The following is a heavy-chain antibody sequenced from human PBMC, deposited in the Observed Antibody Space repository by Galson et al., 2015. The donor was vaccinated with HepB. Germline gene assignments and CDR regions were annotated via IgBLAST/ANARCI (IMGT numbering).Heavy chain of an antibody. Sequence: CAISGDSVSSNSAAWNWIRQSPSRGLEWLGRTYYRSKWYNDYAVSVKSRITINPDTSKNRFSLQLNSVTPEDTAVYYCAREAFYCSSTSCAPRGGNWFDPWGQGTLVTVSS. CDR2: TYYRSKWYN. V-gene: IGHV6-1*01. CDR3: AREAFYCSSTSCAPRGGNWFDP. CDR1: GDSVSSNSAA. J-gene: IGHJ5*02. D-gene: IGHD2-2*01.